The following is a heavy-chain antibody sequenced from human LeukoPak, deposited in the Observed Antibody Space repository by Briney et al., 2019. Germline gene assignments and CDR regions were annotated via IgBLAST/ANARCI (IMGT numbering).Heavy chain of an antibody. CDR3: AKDRYCSSTSCYSAEYFQH. CDR2: IRYDGSNK. Sequence: PGGSLRLSCAASGFTFSSYGMHWVRQAPGKGLEWVAFIRYDGSNKYYADSVKGRFTISRDNSKNTLYLQMNSLRAEDTAVYYCAKDRYCSSTSCYSAEYFQHWGQGTLVTVSS. J-gene: IGHJ1*01. V-gene: IGHV3-30*02. D-gene: IGHD2-2*02. CDR1: GFTFSSYG.